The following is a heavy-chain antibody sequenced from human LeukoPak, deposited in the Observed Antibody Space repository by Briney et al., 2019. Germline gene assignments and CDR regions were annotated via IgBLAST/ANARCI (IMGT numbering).Heavy chain of an antibody. CDR3: ARATRNSMVRGAPGYFDY. V-gene: IGHV3-7*01. D-gene: IGHD3-10*01. Sequence: GGSLRLSCAASGFTFSLSWMSWVRQAPGKGLEWVANINQDGSEKYYVDSVKGRFAISRDNAKNSLHLQMNSLRAEDTAVYYCARATRNSMVRGAPGYFDYWGQKTLVTVSS. CDR2: INQDGSEK. J-gene: IGHJ4*02. CDR1: GFTFSLSW.